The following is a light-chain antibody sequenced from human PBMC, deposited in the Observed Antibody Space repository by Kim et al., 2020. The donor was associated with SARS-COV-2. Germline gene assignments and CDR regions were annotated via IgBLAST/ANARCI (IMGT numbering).Light chain of an antibody. CDR3: NSHTTSSTYV. J-gene: IGLJ1*01. CDR1: SIAVGYYNS. CDR2: EVS. V-gene: IGLV2-14*01. Sequence: GQPITISCTGPSIAVGYYNSVSWYQQHPGKAPRLIIFEVSGRASGVSNRFSGSQSGNTASLTISGLRAEDEADYYCNSHTTSSTYVFGSGTRVTVL.